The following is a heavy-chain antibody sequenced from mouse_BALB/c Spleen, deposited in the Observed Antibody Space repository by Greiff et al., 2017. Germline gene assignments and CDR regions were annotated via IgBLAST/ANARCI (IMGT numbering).Heavy chain of an antibody. CDR2: IYPGSGGT. Sequence: VQLQQSGAELVRPGTSVKVSCKASGYAFTNYLIEWVKQRPGQGLEWIGVIYPGSGGTNYNEKFKGKATLTADKSSSTAYMQLSSLTSDDSAVYICARWGDYHYAMDYWGQGTSVTVSS. J-gene: IGHJ4*01. V-gene: IGHV1-54*01. CDR3: ARWGDYHYAMDY. CDR1: GYAFTNYL. D-gene: IGHD2-4*01.